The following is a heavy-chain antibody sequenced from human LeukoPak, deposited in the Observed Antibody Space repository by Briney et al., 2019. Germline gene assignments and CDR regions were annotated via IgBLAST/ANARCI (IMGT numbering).Heavy chain of an antibody. Sequence: GGSLRLSCAASGFTFSSYAMHWVRQAPGKGLEWVAVISYDGSNKYYADSVKGRFTISRDNSKSTLYLQMNSLRAEDTAVYYCARAYYYGSGSGQGMDAWGQGTTVTVSS. CDR2: ISYDGSNK. CDR1: GFTFSSYA. J-gene: IGHJ6*02. CDR3: ARAYYYGSGSGQGMDA. V-gene: IGHV3-30*04. D-gene: IGHD3-10*01.